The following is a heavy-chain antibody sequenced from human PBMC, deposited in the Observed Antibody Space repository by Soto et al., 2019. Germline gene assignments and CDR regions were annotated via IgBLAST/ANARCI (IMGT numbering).Heavy chain of an antibody. D-gene: IGHD2-15*01. CDR2: IYYSGST. Sequence: SETLSLTCTVSGGSISSYYWSWIRQPPGKGLEWIGYIYYSGSTNYNPSLKSRVTISVDTSKNQFSLKLSSVTAADTAVYYCARGQGAATVSPWFDPWGQRTLVTVSS. CDR3: ARGQGAATVSPWFDP. V-gene: IGHV4-59*01. J-gene: IGHJ5*02. CDR1: GGSISSYY.